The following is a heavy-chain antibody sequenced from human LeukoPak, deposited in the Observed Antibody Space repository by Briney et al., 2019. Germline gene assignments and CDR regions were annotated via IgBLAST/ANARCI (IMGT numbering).Heavy chain of an antibody. CDR2: IWYDGSNK. V-gene: IGHV3-33*08. Sequence: GGSLRLSCAASGFTFSNAWMSWVRQAPGKGLEWVAVIWYDGSNKYYADSVKGRFTISRDNSKNTLYLQMNSLRVEDTAVYYCARQIKSRTTVVDYYYYGMDVWGQGTTVTVFS. D-gene: IGHD4-4*01. CDR3: ARQIKSRTTVVDYYYYGMDV. J-gene: IGHJ6*02. CDR1: GFTFSNAW.